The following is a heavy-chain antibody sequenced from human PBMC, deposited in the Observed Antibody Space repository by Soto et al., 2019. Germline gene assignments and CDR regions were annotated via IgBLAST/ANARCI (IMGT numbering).Heavy chain of an antibody. Sequence: QVHLQESGPGLVEPSQTLSLTCTVSGDSISSGDYYWSWIRQSPDKGLEWIGYTYHSGRTYYKPSLKSLVTISADTSKNQFSLKLSSVTAADTAVYYCARRHYYDSSGYADALDIWGQGTSVTVSS. CDR3: ARRHYYDSSGYADALDI. CDR1: GDSISSGDYY. D-gene: IGHD3-22*01. CDR2: TYHSGRT. V-gene: IGHV4-30-4*01. J-gene: IGHJ3*02.